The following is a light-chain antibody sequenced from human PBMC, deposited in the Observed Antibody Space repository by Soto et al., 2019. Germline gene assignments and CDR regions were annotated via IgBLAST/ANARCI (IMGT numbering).Light chain of an antibody. CDR3: QQYNNLPL. Sequence: EIVMTQSPATLSVPPGERVTLSCRASQSLSSNLAWYQQRPGQAPRLLIYGASTRATVVPARFSGSGSGTEFTLTISSLQSEDSALYYCQQYNNLPLFGQGTKLEIK. V-gene: IGKV3-15*01. CDR2: GAS. CDR1: QSLSSN. J-gene: IGKJ2*01.